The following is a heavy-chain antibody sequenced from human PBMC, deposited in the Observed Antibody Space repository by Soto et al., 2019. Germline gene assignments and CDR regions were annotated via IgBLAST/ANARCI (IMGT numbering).Heavy chain of an antibody. J-gene: IGHJ6*02. Sequence: PGGSQSLSCAASGFTFSSYAMSWVRQAPGKGLEWVSAISGSGGSTYYADSVKGRFTISRDNSKNTLYLQMNSLRAEDTAVYYCAKGQSGGSLPRYYYYYGMDVWGQGTTVTVSS. V-gene: IGHV3-23*01. CDR2: ISGSGGST. CDR3: AKGQSGGSLPRYYYYYGMDV. D-gene: IGHD2-15*01. CDR1: GFTFSSYA.